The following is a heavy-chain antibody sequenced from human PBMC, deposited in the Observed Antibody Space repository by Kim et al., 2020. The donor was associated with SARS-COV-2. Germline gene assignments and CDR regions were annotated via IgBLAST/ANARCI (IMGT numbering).Heavy chain of an antibody. CDR2: ISPSGGST. CDR3: AKVGGSSWTTYYFGC. V-gene: IGHV3-23*01. Sequence: GGSLRLSCAASGFAFSSYAMTWVRQAPGKGLEWVSNISPSGGSTYSADSVKGRFTISRDNSKNTLHLQMNSLRAEDTAVYYCAKVGGSSWTTYYFGCWGQGALVTVSS. J-gene: IGHJ4*02. D-gene: IGHD6-13*01. CDR1: GFAFSSYA.